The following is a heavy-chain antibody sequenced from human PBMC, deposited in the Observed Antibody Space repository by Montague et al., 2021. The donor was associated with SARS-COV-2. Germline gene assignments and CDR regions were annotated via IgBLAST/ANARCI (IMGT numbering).Heavy chain of an antibody. Sequence: SETLSLTCSVSSGSIMSSGYYWGWIRQPPGKELEWIGNIYYSGTTYYNPSLQSRGTISVDTSKNHLSLRLSSVTAADTAVYFCAGGMIRGVTTPFDYWGQGSQVTVSS. CDR1: SGSIMSSGYY. V-gene: IGHV4-39*02. CDR3: AGGMIRGVTTPFDY. D-gene: IGHD3-10*01. CDR2: IYYSGTT. J-gene: IGHJ4*02.